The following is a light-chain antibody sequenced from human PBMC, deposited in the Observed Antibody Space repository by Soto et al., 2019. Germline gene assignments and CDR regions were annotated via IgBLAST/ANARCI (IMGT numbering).Light chain of an antibody. CDR2: RND. Sequence: QSVLTQSPSASGTPGQRVTISCSGSSSNIGSNYVYWYQQLPGTAPTLLIYRNDERPSGVPDRFSGSKSDTSASLAISGLRSEDEADYFCAAWDDSLGAAVFGGGTKVTVL. CDR1: SSNIGSNY. V-gene: IGLV1-47*01. J-gene: IGLJ2*01. CDR3: AAWDDSLGAAV.